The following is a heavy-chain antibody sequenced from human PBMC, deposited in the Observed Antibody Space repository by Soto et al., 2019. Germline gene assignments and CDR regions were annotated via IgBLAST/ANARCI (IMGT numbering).Heavy chain of an antibody. D-gene: IGHD6-19*01. J-gene: IGHJ4*02. Sequence: AGGSLRLSCTAPGFTFSDYAMTWVRQAPGRGLEWVSTINDNSVSTYYADSVKGRFTISRDNSKNTLYLQMNSLRADDTALYYCAKVPFVGWEVRESDYWGQGTLVTVSS. CDR1: GFTFSDYA. CDR2: INDNSVST. CDR3: AKVPFVGWEVRESDY. V-gene: IGHV3-23*01.